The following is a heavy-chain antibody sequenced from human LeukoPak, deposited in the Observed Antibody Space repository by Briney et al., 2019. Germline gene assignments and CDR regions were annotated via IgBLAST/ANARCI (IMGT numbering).Heavy chain of an antibody. CDR3: AREGDVVGATIDS. Sequence: SETLSLTCTVSDGSISGNSYYWGWVRQPPGKGLEWIASIHHSGSTYYSPSLKSRVTISADMSKDQFSLRLWSVTAADTAVYYCAREGDVVGATIDSWGQGTLVTVSS. CDR2: IHHSGST. CDR1: DGSISGNSYY. J-gene: IGHJ4*02. V-gene: IGHV4-39*07. D-gene: IGHD1-26*01.